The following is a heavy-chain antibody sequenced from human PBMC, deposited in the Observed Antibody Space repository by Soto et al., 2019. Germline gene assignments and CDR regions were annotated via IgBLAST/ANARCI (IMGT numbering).Heavy chain of an antibody. D-gene: IGHD3-22*01. CDR3: AKGSQYYDSSGYPYYYYGMDV. CDR1: GFTFSSYG. Sequence: GGSLRLSCAASGFTFSSYGMHWVRQAPGKGLEWVAVISYDGSNKYYADSVKGRFTISRDNSKNTLYLQMNSLRAEDTAVYYCAKGSQYYDSSGYPYYYYGMDVWGQGTTVTVSS. J-gene: IGHJ6*02. V-gene: IGHV3-30*18. CDR2: ISYDGSNK.